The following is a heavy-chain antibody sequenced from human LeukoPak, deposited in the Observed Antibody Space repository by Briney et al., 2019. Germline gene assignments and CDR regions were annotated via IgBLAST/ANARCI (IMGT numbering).Heavy chain of an antibody. CDR1: GGSISSHTYY. CDR2: VSYRGST. J-gene: IGHJ3*01. Sequence: ASETLSLTCTVSGGSISSHTYYWGWIRQSPEKGLEWIGAVSYRGSTAYTPSLTSRLIISADTSKNQFYLKLTSVTAADTAVYYCVRFYPPPTDRGDYADTFDVWGQGTMVTVSS. V-gene: IGHV4-39*01. D-gene: IGHD4-17*01. CDR3: VRFYPPPTDRGDYADTFDV.